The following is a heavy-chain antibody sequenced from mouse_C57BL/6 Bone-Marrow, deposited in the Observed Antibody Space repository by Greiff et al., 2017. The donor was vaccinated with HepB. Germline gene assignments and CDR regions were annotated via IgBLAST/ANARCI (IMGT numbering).Heavy chain of an antibody. CDR3: ARADLLLRD. CDR2: IDPSDSYT. CDR1: GYTFTSYW. J-gene: IGHJ2*01. Sequence: VQLQQPGAELVMPGASVKLSCKASGYTFTSYWMHWVKQRPGQGLEWIGEIDPSDSYTNYNQKFKGKSTLTVDKSSSTAYMQLSSLTSEDSACYYCARADLLLRDWGQGTTLTVSS. V-gene: IGHV1-69*01. D-gene: IGHD1-1*01.